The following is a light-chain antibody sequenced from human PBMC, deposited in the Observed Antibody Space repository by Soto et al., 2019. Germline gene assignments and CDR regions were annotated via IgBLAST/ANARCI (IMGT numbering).Light chain of an antibody. Sequence: DVVMTQSPLSLSVTPGHPASISCKSSQSLLHITGETFLFWFQQRPGQSPRRLIYKISNRDSGVPDRFSGSGSGTDFTLKISRVEAEDVGVYYCMQGTHWPLTFGQGTRLEIK. CDR1: QSLLHITGETF. CDR3: MQGTHWPLT. J-gene: IGKJ5*01. V-gene: IGKV2-30*02. CDR2: KIS.